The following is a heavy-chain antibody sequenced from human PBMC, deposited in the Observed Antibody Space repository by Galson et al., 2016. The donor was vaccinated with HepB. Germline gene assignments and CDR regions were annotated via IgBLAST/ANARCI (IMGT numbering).Heavy chain of an antibody. V-gene: IGHV5-51*01. CDR2: ISPADSET. D-gene: IGHD3-22*01. Sequence: QSGAEVKKPGESLKISCKASGYSFTSYWIGWVRQMPGKGLEWMGIISPADSETRYSPSFQGQVTISADKSISTAYLQWSSLKASDTATYYCARRLDDNRGYYYGGWFDPWGQGTLVIVSS. CDR1: GYSFTSYW. J-gene: IGHJ5*02. CDR3: ARRLDDNRGYYYGGWFDP.